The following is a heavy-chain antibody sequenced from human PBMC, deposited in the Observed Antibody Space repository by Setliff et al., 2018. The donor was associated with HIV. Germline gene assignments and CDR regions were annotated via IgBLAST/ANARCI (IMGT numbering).Heavy chain of an antibody. D-gene: IGHD3-16*01. Sequence: SQTLSLSCAVSGLNFTRAYMSWIRQAPGKGLEWIGYVSERGSTNYNPSLRSRVTISVDTSNDQSSLKVTSVTAADTAVYYCARRPGEARYFDYWGQGALVTVSS. J-gene: IGHJ4*02. V-gene: IGHV4-59*13. CDR1: GLNFTRAY. CDR2: VSERGST. CDR3: ARRPGEARYFDY.